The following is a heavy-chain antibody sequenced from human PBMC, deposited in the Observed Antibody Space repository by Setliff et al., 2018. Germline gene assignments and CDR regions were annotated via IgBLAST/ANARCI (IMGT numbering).Heavy chain of an antibody. J-gene: IGHJ3*02. CDR1: GGSISSSRYS. CDR3: ATPGRDDLDSPFEPFDI. D-gene: IGHD3-3*01. CDR2: IYYSGST. Sequence: LSLTCSVSGGSISSSRYSWGWIRQTPGKGLEWIGSIYYSGSTYYNPSLESRVTISVDTSKNQVSLKLSSMTAADTAVYYCATPGRDDLDSPFEPFDIWGQGTMVTVS. V-gene: IGHV4-39*07.